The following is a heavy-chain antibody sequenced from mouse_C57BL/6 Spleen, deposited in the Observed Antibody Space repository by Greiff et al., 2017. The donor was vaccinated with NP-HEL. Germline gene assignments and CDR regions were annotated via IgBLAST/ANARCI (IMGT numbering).Heavy chain of an antibody. Sequence: QVQLQQPGAELVKPGASVKLSCKASGYTFTSYWMHWVKQRPGRGLEWIGRIDPNSGGTKYNEKFKSKATLTVDKPTSTAYMQLSSLTSEDSAVYYCARSAFTTVVATDPLFDYWGQGTTLTVSS. CDR1: GYTFTSYW. D-gene: IGHD1-1*01. J-gene: IGHJ2*01. CDR3: ARSAFTTVVATDPLFDY. V-gene: IGHV1-72*01. CDR2: IDPNSGGT.